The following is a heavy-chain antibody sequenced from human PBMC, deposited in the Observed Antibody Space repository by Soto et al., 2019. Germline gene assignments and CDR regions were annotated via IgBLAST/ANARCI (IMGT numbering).Heavy chain of an antibody. CDR1: EFTVSSNY. Sequence: EVQLVESGGGLVQPGGSLRLSCAASEFTVSSNYMSWVRQAPGKGLEWVSVIYSGGSTYYADSVKGRFTISRDNSKNTVYLQMNSLRAEDTAVYYCATIQWGSSSRIDYWGQGTLVTVSS. J-gene: IGHJ4*02. CDR2: IYSGGST. V-gene: IGHV3-66*01. D-gene: IGHD6-13*01. CDR3: ATIQWGSSSRIDY.